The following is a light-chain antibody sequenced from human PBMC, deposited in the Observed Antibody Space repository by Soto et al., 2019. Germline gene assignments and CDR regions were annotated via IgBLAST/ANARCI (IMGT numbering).Light chain of an antibody. CDR1: QSLLYSSNQKNY. J-gene: IGKJ2*01. Sequence: DIVMTQSPDSLAVSLGERATINCKSSQSLLYSSNQKNYLAWYQQKPGQPPKLLIYWASTRESGVPDRFSGSGSGTDFTLTISSLQAEDVAVYYCQRYYNVPPYTFGQGTKLEIK. V-gene: IGKV4-1*01. CDR3: QRYYNVPPYT. CDR2: WAS.